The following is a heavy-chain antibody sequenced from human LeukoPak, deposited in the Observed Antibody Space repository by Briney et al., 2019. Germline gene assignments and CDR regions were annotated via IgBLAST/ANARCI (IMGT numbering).Heavy chain of an antibody. V-gene: IGHV4-61*02. CDR2: IYTSGGT. CDR3: ARALGGYPANFDY. CDR1: GGSISSGSYY. Sequence: SETLSLTCTVSGGSISSGSYYWSWIRQPAGKGLEWIGRIYTSGGTDYNPSLKSRVTISVDTSKNQFSLKLSSVTAADTAVHYCARALGGYPANFDYWGQGTLVTISS. D-gene: IGHD1-26*01. J-gene: IGHJ4*02.